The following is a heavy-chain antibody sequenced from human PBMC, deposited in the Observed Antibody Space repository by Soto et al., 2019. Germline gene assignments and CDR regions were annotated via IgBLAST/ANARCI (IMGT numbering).Heavy chain of an antibody. V-gene: IGHV4-59*06. CDR1: GSCISDDY. CDR2: IFYSGDT. Sequence: SETLSLTCTVSGSCISDDYRSWIRQPPGKGLEWLGYIFYSGDTYYNPSLKSRATISLNTSRNQFSLTLTSVADADTAVYYCVGTGTTDDFWGQGTLVTVSS. CDR3: VGTGTTDDF. J-gene: IGHJ1*01. D-gene: IGHD1-7*01.